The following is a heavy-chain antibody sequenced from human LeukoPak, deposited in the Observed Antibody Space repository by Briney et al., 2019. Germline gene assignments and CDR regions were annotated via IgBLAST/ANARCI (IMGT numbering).Heavy chain of an antibody. CDR2: MNPNSGGT. Sequence: ASVTVSCKASGYTFSDYYLHWVRQAPGQGLEWMGWMNPNSGGTNYAQKFQGRITMTGDTSTAYLELSRLRSDDTAVYYCARDLGSTIIVGGDAFDLWGQGTMVTVSP. V-gene: IGHV1-2*02. CDR3: ARDLGSTIIVGGDAFDL. J-gene: IGHJ3*01. CDR1: GYTFSDYY. D-gene: IGHD3-22*01.